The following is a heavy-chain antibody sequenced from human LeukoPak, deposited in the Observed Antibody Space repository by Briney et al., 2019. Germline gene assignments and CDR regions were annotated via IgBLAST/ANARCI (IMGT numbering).Heavy chain of an antibody. V-gene: IGHV4-61*02. CDR1: GGSISSGSYY. D-gene: IGHD3-3*01. J-gene: IGHJ5*02. CDR3: ARDGFLESANWFDP. Sequence: SETLSLTCTVSGGSISSGSYYWSWIRQPAGKGLEWIGRIYTSGSTNYNPSLKSRVTISVDTSKNQFSLKLSSVTAADTAVYYCARDGFLESANWFDPWGQGTLVTVSP. CDR2: IYTSGST.